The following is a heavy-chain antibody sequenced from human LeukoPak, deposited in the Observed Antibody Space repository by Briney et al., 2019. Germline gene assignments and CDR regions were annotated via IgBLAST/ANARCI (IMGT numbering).Heavy chain of an antibody. V-gene: IGHV1-8*02. Sequence: ASVKVSCKASGYTFTSYGISWVRQAPGQGLEWMGWMNPNSGNTGYAQKFQGRVTMTRNTSISTAYMELSSLRSEDTAVYYCARIVRYFDWSQYDYWGQGTLVTVSS. D-gene: IGHD3-9*01. J-gene: IGHJ4*02. CDR3: ARIVRYFDWSQYDY. CDR2: MNPNSGNT. CDR1: GYTFTSYG.